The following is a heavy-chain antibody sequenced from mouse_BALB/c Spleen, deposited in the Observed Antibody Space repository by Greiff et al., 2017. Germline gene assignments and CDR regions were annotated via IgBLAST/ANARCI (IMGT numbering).Heavy chain of an antibody. Sequence: EVQLQESGGGLVKPGGSLKLSCAASGFAFSSYDMSWVRQTPEKRLEWVAYISSGGGSTYYPDTVKGRFTISRDNAKNTLYLQMSSLKSEDTAMYYCARHDYGPFAYWGQGTLVTVSA. J-gene: IGHJ3*01. D-gene: IGHD2-4*01. CDR1: GFAFSSYD. CDR3: ARHDYGPFAY. CDR2: ISSGGGST. V-gene: IGHV5-12-1*01.